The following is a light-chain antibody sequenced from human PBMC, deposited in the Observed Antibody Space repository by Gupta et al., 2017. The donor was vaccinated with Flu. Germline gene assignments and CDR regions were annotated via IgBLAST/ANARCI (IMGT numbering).Light chain of an antibody. CDR1: QTISSH. V-gene: IGKV1-39*01. CDR2: AAS. CDR3: QQSYSSWWT. J-gene: IGKJ2*02. Sequence: DIQMTQSPSSLYASVGDRVTITCRASQTISSHLNWYQQKPGKAPKLLIYAASSLHSGVPSRFSGGGSGTDFTLTISSLQPEDFATYYCQQSYSSWWTFGQGTKLEIK.